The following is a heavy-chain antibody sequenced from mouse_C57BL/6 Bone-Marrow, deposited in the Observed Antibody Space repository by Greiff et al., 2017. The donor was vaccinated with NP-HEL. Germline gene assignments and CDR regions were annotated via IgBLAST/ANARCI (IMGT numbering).Heavy chain of an antibody. D-gene: IGHD1-1*01. V-gene: IGHV1-69*01. CDR3: ARLGTTVVAHDY. Sequence: QVQLQQPGAELVMPGASVKLSCKASGYTFTSYWMHWVKQRPGQGLEWIGELDPSDSYTNYNQKFKGKSTLTVDKSSSTAYMQLSSLTSEDSAVYYCARLGTTVVAHDYWGQGTTLTVSS. J-gene: IGHJ2*01. CDR2: LDPSDSYT. CDR1: GYTFTSYW.